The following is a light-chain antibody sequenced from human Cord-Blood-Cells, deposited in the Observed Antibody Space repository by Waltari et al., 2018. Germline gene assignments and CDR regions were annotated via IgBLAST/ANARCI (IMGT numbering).Light chain of an antibody. CDR3: QQLNSYPLT. CDR2: SAS. CDR1: QGISSF. J-gene: IGKJ4*01. V-gene: IGKV1-9*01. Sequence: DIPLTQPRSFLSASVGDRVTITCRASQGISSFLAWYQHKPGKAPKLLIYSASTLQSGVPSRFSGSGSGTEFTLTISSLQPEDFATYYCQQLNSYPLTFGGGTKVEIK.